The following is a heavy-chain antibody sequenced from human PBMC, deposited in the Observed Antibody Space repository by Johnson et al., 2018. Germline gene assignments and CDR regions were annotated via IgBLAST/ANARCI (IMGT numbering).Heavy chain of an antibody. CDR3: ARGTIEAAGKFDY. CDR1: GFTFSSYW. CDR2: ISSDGIYT. D-gene: IGHD6-13*01. V-gene: IGHV3-74*02. J-gene: IGHJ4*02. Sequence: VQLVQSGGGVVQPGRSLRLSCAASGFTFSSYWMHWVRQAPGKGLVWVSRISSDGIYTDYADSVKGRFTIARDDAKNTVYLQMNSLRGEDTAVYYCARGTIEAAGKFDYWGQGTLVTVSS.